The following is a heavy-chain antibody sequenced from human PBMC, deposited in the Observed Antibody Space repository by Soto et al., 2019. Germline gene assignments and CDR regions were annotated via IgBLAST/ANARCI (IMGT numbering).Heavy chain of an antibody. Sequence: PGGSLRLSCAASGFTFSSYGMHWVRQAPGKGLEWVAVIWYDGSNKYYADSVKGRFTISRDNSKNTLYLQMNSLRAEDTAVYYCARDLNYYYDSSGPTFDYWGQGTLVTVSS. CDR3: ARDLNYYYDSSGPTFDY. J-gene: IGHJ4*02. CDR1: GFTFSSYG. D-gene: IGHD3-22*01. V-gene: IGHV3-33*01. CDR2: IWYDGSNK.